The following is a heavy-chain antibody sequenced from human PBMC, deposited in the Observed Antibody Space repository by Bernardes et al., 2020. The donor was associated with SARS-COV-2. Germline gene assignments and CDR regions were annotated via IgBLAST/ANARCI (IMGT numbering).Heavy chain of an antibody. CDR2: IIPIFGTA. CDR1: GGTFSSYV. J-gene: IGHJ4*02. V-gene: IGHV1-69*06. Sequence: SVKVSCKASGGTFSSYVISWVRQAPGQGLEWMGGIIPIFGTAIYAQMFQGRVTITADKSTSTAYMELSSLRSEDTAVYYCARESEPGSSGYYYPFDYWGQGT. D-gene: IGHD3-22*01. CDR3: ARESEPGSSGYYYPFDY.